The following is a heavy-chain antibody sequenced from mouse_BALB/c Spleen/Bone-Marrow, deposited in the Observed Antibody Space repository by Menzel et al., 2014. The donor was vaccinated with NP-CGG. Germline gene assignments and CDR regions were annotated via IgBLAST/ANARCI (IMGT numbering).Heavy chain of an antibody. J-gene: IGHJ2*01. CDR1: GFTFTDYY. CDR3: ARDKGRVFFDY. V-gene: IGHV7-3*02. CDR2: IRNKANGYTT. Sequence: EVQRVESGGGLVQPGGSLRLSCATSGFTFTDYYMNWVRQPPGKALEWLVFIRNKANGYTTEYSASVKSRFTISRDNSQNILYLQMNTLRADDSATYYCARDKGRVFFDYWGQGTTLTVSS.